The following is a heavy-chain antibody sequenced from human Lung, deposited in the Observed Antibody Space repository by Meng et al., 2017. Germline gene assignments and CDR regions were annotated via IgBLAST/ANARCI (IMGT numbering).Heavy chain of an antibody. J-gene: IGHJ4*02. CDR3: ARDEDISAAGKLFGDY. D-gene: IGHD6-13*01. CDR2: INPKSGDT. V-gene: IGHV1-2*06. CDR1: GYTFPDSG. Sequence: QVVQSGDEVKKPGTSVKVSCKASGYTFPDSGLHWVRRAPGQGLEWMGRINPKSGDTHYAQRFQGRVTMTGDTSISTAYMELSGLRSDDTAMYYCARDEDISAAGKLFGDYWGQGTLVTVSS.